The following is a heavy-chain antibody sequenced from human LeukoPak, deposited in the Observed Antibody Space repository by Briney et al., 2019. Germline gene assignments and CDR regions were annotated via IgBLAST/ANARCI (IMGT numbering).Heavy chain of an antibody. CDR2: ICRAGRT. CDR1: GFTVRTNY. D-gene: IGHD3-16*01. V-gene: IGHV3-66*01. CDR3: ARERGWGAAYFYGVDV. Sequence: GGCLRLSCAASGFTVRTNYMSWVRQAPGKGLEWVSVICRAGRTPYADSVKGRFSISGDNSMNTLYLQMNSLRAEETAVYYCARERGWGAAYFYGVDVWGQGTTVIV. J-gene: IGHJ6*02.